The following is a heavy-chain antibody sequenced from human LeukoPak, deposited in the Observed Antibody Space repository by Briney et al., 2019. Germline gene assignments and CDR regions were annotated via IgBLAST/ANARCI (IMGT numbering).Heavy chain of an antibody. CDR2: ISSSGGTI. J-gene: IGHJ5*02. Sequence: PGGSLRLSCAASGFTFSSYEMNWVRQAPGKGLEWVSYISSSGGTIYYADSVKGRFTISRDNAKNSPYLQMNSLEADDMAVYYCARDRQWFDHWGQGTLVTVSS. V-gene: IGHV3-48*03. CDR1: GFTFSSYE. CDR3: ARDRQWFDH.